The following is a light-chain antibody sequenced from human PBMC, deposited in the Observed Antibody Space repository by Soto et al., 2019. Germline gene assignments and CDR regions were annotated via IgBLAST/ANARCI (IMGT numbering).Light chain of an antibody. J-gene: IGLJ2*01. V-gene: IGLV2-23*01. CDR3: CSYAGTTTHVS. CDR2: EGT. CDR1: SSDVGTSNL. Sequence: QSALTQPASVSGSPGQSITISCSGSSSDVGTSNLVSWYQQCPGKAPKLMIYEGTKRPSGVSNRFSGSKSANTASLTISGLQADDAADYYCCSYAGTTTHVSFGGGTKLTVL.